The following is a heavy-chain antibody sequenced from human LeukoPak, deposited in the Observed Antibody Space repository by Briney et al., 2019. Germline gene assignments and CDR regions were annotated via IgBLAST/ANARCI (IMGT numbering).Heavy chain of an antibody. CDR2: LSGSGDTT. V-gene: IGHV3-23*01. J-gene: IGHJ4*02. Sequence: GGSLRLSCAASGFAFRSFDMSWVRQAPGKGLEWVSSLSGSGDTTYYADSVKGRFTISRDNSNNTLYLQMNSLRAEDTALYYCAKDRSLTLPTFERSGYYYYWGQGTLVTVSS. CDR3: AKDRSLTLPTFERSGYYYY. D-gene: IGHD3-22*01. CDR1: GFAFRSFD.